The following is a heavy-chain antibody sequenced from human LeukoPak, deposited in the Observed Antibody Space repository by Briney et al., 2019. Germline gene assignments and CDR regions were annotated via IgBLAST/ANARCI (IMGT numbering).Heavy chain of an antibody. CDR3: VRDGEGVAISVNYWFDP. D-gene: IGHD3-10*01. J-gene: IGHJ5*02. V-gene: IGHV1-8*02. Sequence: GGSVKVSRKASGGTFSSYAINWVRQASGQGLEWMGWMNPNNGNTGYAQKFQGRVTMTRDTSISTAYMELRGLRSEDTAVYYCVRDGEGVAISVNYWFDPWGQGTLVTVSS. CDR1: GGTFSSYA. CDR2: MNPNNGNT.